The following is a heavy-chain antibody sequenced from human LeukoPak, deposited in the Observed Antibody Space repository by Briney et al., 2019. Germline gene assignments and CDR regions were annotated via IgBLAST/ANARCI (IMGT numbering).Heavy chain of an antibody. J-gene: IGHJ4*02. CDR3: ARSTIPPRTYYFDY. Sequence: GGSLRLSCAASGFTFGSYWMSWVRQAPGKGLEWVANIKQDGSEKYYVDSVKGRFTISRDNAKNSLYLQMNSLRAEDTAVYYRARSTIPPRTYYFDYWGQGTLVTVSS. D-gene: IGHD3-9*01. V-gene: IGHV3-7*01. CDR1: GFTFGSYW. CDR2: IKQDGSEK.